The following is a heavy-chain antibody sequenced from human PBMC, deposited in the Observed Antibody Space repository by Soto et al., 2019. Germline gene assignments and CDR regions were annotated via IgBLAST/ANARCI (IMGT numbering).Heavy chain of an antibody. D-gene: IGHD3-22*01. V-gene: IGHV3-23*01. CDR1: GITLGDYA. J-gene: IGHJ4*02. Sequence: PGGSLRLPGAASGITLGDYAMAWVRQTPGKGLEWVSGIIGGDDSTYYADSVKGRFTISRDNSKNTLYLQMNSLRAEDSALYYFANDRLDSSGSYSDYWGQGRRVTV. CDR3: ANDRLDSSGSYSDY. CDR2: IIGGDDST.